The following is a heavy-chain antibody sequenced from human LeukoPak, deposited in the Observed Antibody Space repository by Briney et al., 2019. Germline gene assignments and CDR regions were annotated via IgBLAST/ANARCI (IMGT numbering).Heavy chain of an antibody. Sequence: GGSLRLSCAASGFTFNSYAMGWVRQAPGKGLEWVSAISGSGDSTYYADSVKGRFTISRDNSKNTLYLQVNSLRAEDTAVYYCATPYYYDSSGYSSYFDYWGQGTLVTVSS. D-gene: IGHD3-22*01. J-gene: IGHJ4*02. CDR3: ATPYYYDSSGYSSYFDY. CDR1: GFTFNSYA. V-gene: IGHV3-23*01. CDR2: ISGSGDST.